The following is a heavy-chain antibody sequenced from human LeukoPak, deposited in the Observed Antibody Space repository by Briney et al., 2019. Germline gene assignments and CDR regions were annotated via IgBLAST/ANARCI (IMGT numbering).Heavy chain of an antibody. J-gene: IGHJ4*02. Sequence: SETLSLTCAVSGYSLSSDYYWGWIRQPPGKGLEYIGSIYHRGSIYYNPSLKSRVTISVDMSKNQFSLKLSSVTAAGTAVYFCARRVTVTTDYFDYWGQGTLVTVSS. CDR1: GYSLSSDYY. D-gene: IGHD4-17*01. CDR2: IYHRGSI. V-gene: IGHV4-38-2*01. CDR3: ARRVTVTTDYFDY.